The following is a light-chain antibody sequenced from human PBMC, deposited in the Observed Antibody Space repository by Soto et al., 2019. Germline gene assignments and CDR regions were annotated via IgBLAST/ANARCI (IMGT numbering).Light chain of an antibody. CDR1: NSDVGSHNF. V-gene: IGLV2-23*01. CDR2: EAS. CDR3: CSLTNGATWV. Sequence: QSVLTQPASVSGSPGQSITISCTGTNSDVGSHNFVSWYQQYPGKAPKLLIYEASKRPSGLSNRFSGSKSGNTASLTISGLQAEDDDDYYCCSLTNGATWVFGGGTQLTVL. J-gene: IGLJ3*02.